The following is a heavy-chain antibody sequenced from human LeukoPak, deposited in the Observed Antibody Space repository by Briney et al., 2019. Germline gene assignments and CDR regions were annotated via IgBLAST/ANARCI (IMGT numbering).Heavy chain of an antibody. CDR3: AREEGDYMDV. CDR1: GFTFSSYA. Sequence: PGGSLRLSCAASGFTFSSYAMTWVRQASGKGLEWVSSISASGGSTYYTDSVKGRFTISRDNSKKTLYLQMNSLRAEDTAVYYCAREEGDYMDVWGKGTTVTVSS. V-gene: IGHV3-23*01. J-gene: IGHJ6*03. CDR2: ISASGGST. D-gene: IGHD1-26*01.